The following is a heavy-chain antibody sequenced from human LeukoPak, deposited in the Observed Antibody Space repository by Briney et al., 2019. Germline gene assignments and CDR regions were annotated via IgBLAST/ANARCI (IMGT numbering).Heavy chain of an antibody. CDR2: IYYSGSS. CDR1: GGSISSSSSY. J-gene: IGHJ4*02. Sequence: ASETLSLTCTVSGGSISSSSSYWGWIRQPPGKGLEWIGSIYYSGSSFDNPALKSRVTISVDTSKNQFSLKLSSVTAADTAVYYCARHRSGWLQSSFDYWGQGTLVTVSS. D-gene: IGHD5-24*01. V-gene: IGHV4-39*01. CDR3: ARHRSGWLQSSFDY.